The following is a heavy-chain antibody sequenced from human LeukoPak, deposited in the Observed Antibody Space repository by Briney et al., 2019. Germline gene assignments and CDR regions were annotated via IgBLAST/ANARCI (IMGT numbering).Heavy chain of an antibody. D-gene: IGHD2-15*01. Sequence: GGSLRLSCAASGFTFSASYMTWVRQAPGKGLEWLSYISGDSGDTNYADSVKGRFTISRDNAKNSLFLQMNSLRAEDTAVYYCARVLRYCSGGNCYSGGLGYMDVWGKGTTVTISS. J-gene: IGHJ6*03. V-gene: IGHV3-11*05. CDR1: GFTFSASY. CDR3: ARVLRYCSGGNCYSGGLGYMDV. CDR2: ISGDSGDT.